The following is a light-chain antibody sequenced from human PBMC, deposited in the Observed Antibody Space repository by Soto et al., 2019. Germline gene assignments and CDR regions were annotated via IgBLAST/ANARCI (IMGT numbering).Light chain of an antibody. CDR1: QSVSNSY. Sequence: EIVLTQSPGTLSLSPGERATLSCRTSQSVSNSYLAWYQQKPGQAPRLLIYGASSRATGIPDRFSGSGSGTDFTLTISRLEPEDFAVYYCQQYGSSPPEAFRQGTKVQIK. V-gene: IGKV3-20*01. J-gene: IGKJ1*01. CDR3: QQYGSSPPEA. CDR2: GAS.